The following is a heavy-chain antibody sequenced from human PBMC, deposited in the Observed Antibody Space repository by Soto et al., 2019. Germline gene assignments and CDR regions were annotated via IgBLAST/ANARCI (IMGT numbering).Heavy chain of an antibody. CDR1: GGSFSGYY. V-gene: IGHV4-34*01. CDR2: INHSGST. J-gene: IGHJ6*02. D-gene: IGHD1-26*01. CDR3: ASPTESGMDV. Sequence: SETLSLTCALYGGSFSGYYWSWIRQPPGKGLEWIGEINHSGSTNYNPSLKSRVTISVDTSKNQFSLKVSSVTAADTAVYFCASPTESGMDVWGQGTTVTAP.